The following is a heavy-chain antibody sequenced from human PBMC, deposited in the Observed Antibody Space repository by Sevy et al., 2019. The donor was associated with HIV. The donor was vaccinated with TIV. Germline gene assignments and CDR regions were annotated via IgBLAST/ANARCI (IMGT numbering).Heavy chain of an antibody. Sequence: GGSLRLSCAASGFTFSSYAMSWVRQAPGKGLEWVSAISGSGGSTCYADSVKGRFTISRDNSKNTLYLQMNSLRAEDTAVYYCAKGSSGYLYAFDIWGQGAMVTVSS. CDR1: GFTFSSYA. D-gene: IGHD3-22*01. CDR3: AKGSSGYLYAFDI. V-gene: IGHV3-23*01. J-gene: IGHJ3*02. CDR2: ISGSGGST.